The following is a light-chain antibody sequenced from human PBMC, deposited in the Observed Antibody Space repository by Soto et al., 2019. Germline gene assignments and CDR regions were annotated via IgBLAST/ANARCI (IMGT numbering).Light chain of an antibody. CDR1: QSVSSN. CDR2: GAS. CDR3: QHYNSYSEA. J-gene: IGKJ1*01. Sequence: EIVMTQSPATLSVSPGERATLSCMASQSVSSNLAWYHQKPGQAPRLLIYGASTRATGIPSRFSGSGSGTEFTLTISSLQPDDFATYYCQHYNSYSEAFGQGTKVDIK. V-gene: IGKV3-15*01.